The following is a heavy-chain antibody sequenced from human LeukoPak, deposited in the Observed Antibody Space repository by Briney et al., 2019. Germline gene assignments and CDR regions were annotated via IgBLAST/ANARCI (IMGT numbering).Heavy chain of an antibody. CDR3: AKPPRGSGADY. CDR2: ISGSGGST. D-gene: IGHD3-10*01. CDR1: GFTFSSYA. Sequence: GGSLRLSCAASGFTFSSYAMNWVRQAPGKGLEWVSSISGSGGSTYYADSVKGRFTISRDNSKNTLYLHMNSLRAEDTAVYYCAKPPRGSGADYWGQGTLVTVSS. J-gene: IGHJ4*02. V-gene: IGHV3-23*01.